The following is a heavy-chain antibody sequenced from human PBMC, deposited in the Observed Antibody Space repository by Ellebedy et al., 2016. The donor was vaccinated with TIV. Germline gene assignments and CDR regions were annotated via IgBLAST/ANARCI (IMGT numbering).Heavy chain of an antibody. CDR1: GFTFSSYG. CDR3: VSRGSSSS. CDR2: INYDGSVK. D-gene: IGHD6-6*01. J-gene: IGHJ5*02. Sequence: GESLKISXEISGFTFSSYGMLWVRQAPGKGLEWVANINYDGSVKYYVNSVKGRFTISRDNVKNSLSLQLNGLGVEDTAVYYCVSRGSSSSWGQGALVTVSS. V-gene: IGHV3-7*01.